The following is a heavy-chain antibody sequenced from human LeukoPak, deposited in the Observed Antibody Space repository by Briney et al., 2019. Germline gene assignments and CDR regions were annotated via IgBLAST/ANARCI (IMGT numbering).Heavy chain of an antibody. Sequence: GGSLRLSCTASGFILGDYWMSWVRQAPGRGLEWLATIKQDGSEKSYVDSVKGRFTISRDNTKKSLSLQTNSLRGDDTAVYYCARGGGDYWGQGTLVTVSS. CDR1: GFILGDYW. CDR2: IKQDGSEK. V-gene: IGHV3-7*01. J-gene: IGHJ4*02. D-gene: IGHD3-10*01. CDR3: ARGGGDY.